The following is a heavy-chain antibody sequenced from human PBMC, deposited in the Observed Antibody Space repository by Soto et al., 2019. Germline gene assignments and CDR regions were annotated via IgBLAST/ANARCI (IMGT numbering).Heavy chain of an antibody. CDR1: GFTFPSND. Sequence: EVQLLESGGGLVQPGGSLRLSCAASGFTFPSNDMSWVRQAPGKGLEWVSAISASDGSTYYADSVKGRFTVSRDNSKNTCYLQMNSLRAEDTATYYCAKGGWWEYWGRGTLVTVSS. D-gene: IGHD2-15*01. J-gene: IGHJ4*02. CDR3: AKGGWWEY. CDR2: ISASDGST. V-gene: IGHV3-23*01.